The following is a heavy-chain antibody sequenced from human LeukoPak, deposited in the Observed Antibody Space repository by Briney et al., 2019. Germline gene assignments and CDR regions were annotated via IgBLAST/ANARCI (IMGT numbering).Heavy chain of an antibody. Sequence: GGSLRLSCAASGFTFSNAWMSWVRQPPGKGLEWVGRIKSKTDGETTDYAAPVKGRFTVSRDDSKATLYLQMNSLKTEDTALYYCITETVNLVRGVNDYWGQGTLVTVSS. D-gene: IGHD3-10*01. CDR2: IKSKTDGETT. CDR3: ITETVNLVRGVNDY. V-gene: IGHV3-15*01. CDR1: GFTFSNAW. J-gene: IGHJ4*02.